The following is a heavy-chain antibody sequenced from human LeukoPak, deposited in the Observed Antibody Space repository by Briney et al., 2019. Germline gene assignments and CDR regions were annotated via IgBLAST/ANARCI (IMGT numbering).Heavy chain of an antibody. V-gene: IGHV4-59*08. CDR2: IYYSGST. J-gene: IGHJ5*02. CDR1: GGSISSYY. CDR3: ARLRGQQLERRSNWFDP. D-gene: IGHD1-1*01. Sequence: SETLSLTCTVSGGSISSYYWSWIRQPPGKGLEWIGYIYYSGSTNYNPSLKSRVTISVDMSKNQFSLKLSSVTAADTAVYYCARLRGQQLERRSNWFDPWGQGTLVTVSS.